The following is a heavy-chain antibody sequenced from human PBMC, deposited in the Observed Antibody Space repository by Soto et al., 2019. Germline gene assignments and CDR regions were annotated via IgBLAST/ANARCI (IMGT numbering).Heavy chain of an antibody. CDR1: GYSFTSYW. CDR3: ARQTYYDFWRGYRRGYYYYGMDV. D-gene: IGHD3-3*01. Sequence: GESLKISCKGSGYSFTSYWIGWVRQMPGKGLEWMGIIYPGDSDTRYSPSFQGQVTISADKSISTAYLQWSSLKASDTAMYYCARQTYYDFWRGYRRGYYYYGMDVWGQGTTVPVSS. J-gene: IGHJ6*02. CDR2: IYPGDSDT. V-gene: IGHV5-51*01.